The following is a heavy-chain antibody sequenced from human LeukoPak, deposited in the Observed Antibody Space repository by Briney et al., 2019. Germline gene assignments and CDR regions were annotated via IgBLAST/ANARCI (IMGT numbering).Heavy chain of an antibody. CDR1: GGSSSGYY. CDR2: INHSGST. V-gene: IGHV4-34*01. CDR3: ARISGPPFDY. Sequence: SETLSLTCAVYGGSSSGYYWSWIRQPPGKGLEWIGEINHSGSTNYNPSLKSRVTISVDTSKNQFSLKLSSVTAADTAVYYCARISGPPFDYWGQGTLVTVSS. J-gene: IGHJ4*02. D-gene: IGHD5-12*01.